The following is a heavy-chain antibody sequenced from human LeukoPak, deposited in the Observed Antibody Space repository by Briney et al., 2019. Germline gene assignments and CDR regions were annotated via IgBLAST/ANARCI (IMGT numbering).Heavy chain of an antibody. J-gene: IGHJ3*02. Sequence: GGSLRLSCAASGFTFSSYAMHWVRQAPGKGLEWVAVISYDGSNKYYADSVKGRFTISRDNSKNTLYLQMNSLRAEDTAVYYCARGSGSYGYAFDIWGQGTMVTVSS. CDR3: ARGSGSYGYAFDI. CDR1: GFTFSSYA. V-gene: IGHV3-30-3*01. CDR2: ISYDGSNK. D-gene: IGHD5-18*01.